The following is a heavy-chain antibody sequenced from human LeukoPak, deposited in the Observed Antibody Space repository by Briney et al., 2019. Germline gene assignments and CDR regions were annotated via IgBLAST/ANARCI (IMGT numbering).Heavy chain of an antibody. V-gene: IGHV1-46*01. CDR2: INPSGGRT. Sequence: GASVKVSCKASGYTFTSNYIHWVRQAPGHGLEWMGVINPSGGRTSYAQKFQGRVTMTRDMSTTTVYMELSSLRSEDTAVYYCARDPKDDSSGYYYFDYWGQGTLVTVSS. J-gene: IGHJ4*02. D-gene: IGHD3-22*01. CDR3: ARDPKDDSSGYYYFDY. CDR1: GYTFTSNY.